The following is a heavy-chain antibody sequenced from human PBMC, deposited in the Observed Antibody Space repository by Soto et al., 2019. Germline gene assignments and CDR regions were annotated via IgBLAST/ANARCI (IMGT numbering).Heavy chain of an antibody. CDR1: GFSLSTSGMC. V-gene: IGHV2-70*11. CDR2: IDWDDDK. J-gene: IGHJ4*02. D-gene: IGHD6-6*01. Sequence: SGPTLVNPTQTLTLTCTFSGFSLSTSGMCVSWIRQPPGKALEWLARIDWDDDKYYSTSLKTRLTISKDTSKNQVVLTMTNMDPVDTATYYCARLYSSSSNGDYWGQGTLVTVSS. CDR3: ARLYSSSSNGDY.